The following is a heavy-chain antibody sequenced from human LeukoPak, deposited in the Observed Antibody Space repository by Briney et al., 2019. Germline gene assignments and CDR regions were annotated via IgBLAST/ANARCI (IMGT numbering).Heavy chain of an antibody. D-gene: IGHD3-9*01. CDR3: VRDWDHFDFDS. Sequence: GGSLRLSCAASGFTFSSYAMHWVRQAPGKGLVWVSRIKGDGSHTIYADSVKGRFTISRDNAKNTLYLQMKSLRAEDTAVYYCVRDWDHFDFDSWGLGTLVTVSS. CDR1: GFTFSSYA. V-gene: IGHV3-74*01. CDR2: IKGDGSHT. J-gene: IGHJ5*01.